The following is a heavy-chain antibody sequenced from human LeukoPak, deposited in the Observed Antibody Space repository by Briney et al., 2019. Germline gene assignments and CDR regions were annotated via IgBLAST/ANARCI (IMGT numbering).Heavy chain of an antibody. D-gene: IGHD6-19*01. Sequence: PGGSLRLSCEASGFTFKNAWMIWVRQAPGKGPEWVGRIKSTRDGGATEYAAPVKGRFTISRDDSKNTLYLQMNSLKTEDTAVYYCTSLRAAGGWYDRFDYWGQGTLVTVSS. CDR1: GFTFKNAW. V-gene: IGHV3-15*01. J-gene: IGHJ4*02. CDR3: TSLRAAGGWYDRFDY. CDR2: IKSTRDGGAT.